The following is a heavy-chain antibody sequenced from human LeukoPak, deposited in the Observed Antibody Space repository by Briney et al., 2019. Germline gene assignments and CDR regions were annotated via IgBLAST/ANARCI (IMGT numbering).Heavy chain of an antibody. D-gene: IGHD1-26*01. CDR1: GFTFSSYA. J-gene: IGHJ6*02. V-gene: IGHV3-23*01. CDR3: VQDRGGSPFYGMDV. Sequence: GGSLRLSCAASGFTFSSYAMSWVRQAPGKGLEWVSTISGSGGAGTYYADSVKGRFTVSRDKSKNTLYLPMNSLRAEDTAVYYCVQDRGGSPFYGMDVWGQGTTVTVSS. CDR2: ISGSGGAGT.